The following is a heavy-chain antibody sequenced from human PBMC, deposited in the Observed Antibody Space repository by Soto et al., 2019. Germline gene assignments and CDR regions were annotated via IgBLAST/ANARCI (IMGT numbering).Heavy chain of an antibody. CDR2: IYQSGNT. V-gene: IGHV4-30-2*01. J-gene: IGHJ5*01. CDR3: ATWYPAWFDS. D-gene: IGHD6-13*01. Sequence: SETLSLTCAVSGGSISSGGYSWSWIRQPPGKGLERIGYIYQSGNTYYNPSLKSRVAISVDRSKNLFSLNLTSVTAADTAVYYCATWYPAWFDSWGQGTLVTVSS. CDR1: GGSISSGGYS.